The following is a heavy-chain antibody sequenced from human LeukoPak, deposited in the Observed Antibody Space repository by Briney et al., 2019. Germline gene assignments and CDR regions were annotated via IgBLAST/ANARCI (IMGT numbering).Heavy chain of an antibody. J-gene: IGHJ4*02. CDR3: AKDHLGGYSYGYRFPDY. Sequence: PGGSLRLSCAASGFTFDDYAMHWVRQAPGKGLEWVSGISWNSGSIGYADSVKGRFTISRDNAKNSLYLQMNSLRAEDTALYYCAKDHLGGYSYGYRFPDYWGQGTLVTVSS. CDR1: GFTFDDYA. V-gene: IGHV3-9*01. CDR2: ISWNSGSI. D-gene: IGHD5-18*01.